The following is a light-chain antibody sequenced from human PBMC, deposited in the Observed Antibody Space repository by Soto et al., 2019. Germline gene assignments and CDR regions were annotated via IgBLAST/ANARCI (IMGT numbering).Light chain of an antibody. V-gene: IGLV1-51*01. J-gene: IGLJ1*01. CDR1: SSNIGSNY. Sequence: QSVLTQPPSVSGAPGQKVTISCSGSSSNIGSNYVSWYQQLPGTAPKLLIYDNNKRPSGIPDRFSGSKSGTSATLGITGLQTGDEADYYCGTWDSSLSAYVFGTGTKLTVL. CDR2: DNN. CDR3: GTWDSSLSAYV.